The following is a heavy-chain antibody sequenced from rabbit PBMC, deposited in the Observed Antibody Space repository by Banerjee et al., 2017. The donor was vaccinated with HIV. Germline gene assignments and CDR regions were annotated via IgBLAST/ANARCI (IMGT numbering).Heavy chain of an antibody. V-gene: IGHV1S7*01. CDR2: IDPVFGST. J-gene: IGHJ6*01. D-gene: IGHD6-1*01. CDR3: ASSVGYGYASFGL. CDR1: GLDFSTYS. Sequence: QLVESGGGLVQPGGSLKLSCKASGLDFSTYSMSWVRQAPGKGLEWIGYIDPVFGSTYYASCVNGRFTISSHNAQNTLYLQLNSLTAADTATYFCASSVGYGYASFGLWGPGTLVTVS.